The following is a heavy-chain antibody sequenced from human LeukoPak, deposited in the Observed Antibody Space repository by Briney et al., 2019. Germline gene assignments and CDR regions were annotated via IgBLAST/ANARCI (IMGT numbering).Heavy chain of an antibody. Sequence: TGGSLRLSCAASGFTFGPYAMNWARLAPGKGLQWVAYISWDSSTIHYSDSVRGRFTISRDNAKNSLYLQMNSLRVEDTAVYYCARDADGNTDHWGQGTLVTVSS. CDR1: GFTFGPYA. CDR2: ISWDSSTI. CDR3: ARDADGNTDH. V-gene: IGHV3-48*04. J-gene: IGHJ4*02.